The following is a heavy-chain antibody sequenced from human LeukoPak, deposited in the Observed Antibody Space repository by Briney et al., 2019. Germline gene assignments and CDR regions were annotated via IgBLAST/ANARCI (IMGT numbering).Heavy chain of an antibody. CDR2: ISSSRSIM. V-gene: IGHV3-48*01. CDR1: GFIFSYYD. CDR3: ARHNQGSPDY. J-gene: IGHJ4*02. Sequence: TGGSLRLSCVASGFIFSYYDMDWVRQAPGKGLEWISYISSSRSIMYYADSVLGRFTVSKDNAENTLYLQMNSLRGDDTAVYYCARHNQGSPDYWGQGTLVTVSS.